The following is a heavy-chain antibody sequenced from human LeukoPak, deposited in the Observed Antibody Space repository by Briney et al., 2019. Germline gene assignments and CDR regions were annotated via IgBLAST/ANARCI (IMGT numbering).Heavy chain of an antibody. Sequence: PGGSLRLSCAASGFTFSSYWMSWVRQAPGKGLEWVANIKQDGSEKYYVDSVKGRFTISRDNAKNSLYLQMNSLRAEDTAVYYCARDPSRPPHNDAFDIWGQVTMVTVSS. V-gene: IGHV3-7*01. CDR1: GFTFSSYW. CDR3: ARDPSRPPHNDAFDI. J-gene: IGHJ3*02. CDR2: IKQDGSEK.